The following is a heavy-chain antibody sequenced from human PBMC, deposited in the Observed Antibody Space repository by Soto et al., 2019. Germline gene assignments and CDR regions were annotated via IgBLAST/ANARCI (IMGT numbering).Heavy chain of an antibody. CDR1: GGSISSSSYY. J-gene: IGHJ6*03. CDR2: IYYSGST. Sequence: SETLSLTCTVSGGSISSSSYYWGWIRQPPGKGLEWIGSIYYSGSTYYNPSLKSRVTISVDTSKNQFSLKLSSVTAADTAVYYCARAKVVVAPVYYYYMDVWGKGTTVTVSS. CDR3: ARAKVVVAPVYYYYMDV. V-gene: IGHV4-39*01. D-gene: IGHD2-15*01.